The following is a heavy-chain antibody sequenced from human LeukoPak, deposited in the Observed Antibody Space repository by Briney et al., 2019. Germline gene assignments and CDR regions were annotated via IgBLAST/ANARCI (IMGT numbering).Heavy chain of an antibody. CDR2: NFSGGTT. V-gene: IGHV1-46*01. D-gene: IGHD5-12*01. Sequence: NFSGGTTSYPQKFQGRVTMTRDTSTSTVYMDLSSLRSEDTAVYYCASRRDGSNYAAFDIWGQGTMVTVSS. CDR3: ASRRDGSNYAAFDI. J-gene: IGHJ3*02.